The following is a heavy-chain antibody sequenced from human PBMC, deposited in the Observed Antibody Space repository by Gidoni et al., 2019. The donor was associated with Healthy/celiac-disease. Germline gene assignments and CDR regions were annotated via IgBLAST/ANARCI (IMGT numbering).Heavy chain of an antibody. D-gene: IGHD6-13*01. Sequence: EVQLLESGGGLVQPGGSLRLSCAASGFTFSRYAMSWVRQAPGKGLEWVSAISGSGGSTYSADSVKGRFTISRDNSKNTLYLQMSSLRAEDTAVYYCAKDLPKAIAAAGTADYWGQGTLVTVSS. J-gene: IGHJ4*02. CDR1: GFTFSRYA. CDR3: AKDLPKAIAAAGTADY. CDR2: ISGSGGST. V-gene: IGHV3-23*01.